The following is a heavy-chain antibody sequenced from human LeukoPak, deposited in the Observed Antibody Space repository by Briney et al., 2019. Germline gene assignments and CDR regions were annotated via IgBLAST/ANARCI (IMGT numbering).Heavy chain of an antibody. CDR3: ARSCYDSSGHYTLGD. D-gene: IGHD3-22*01. CDR1: GFTFTNAW. V-gene: IGHV3-30*03. CDR2: ISSDGSNK. J-gene: IGHJ4*02. Sequence: GGSLRLSCVASGFTFTNAWMSWVRQAPGKGLEWVAVISSDGSNKYYADSVKGRFTISRDNSKNTLYLQMTSLGAEDTALYYCARSCYDSSGHYTLGDWGQGTLVTVSS.